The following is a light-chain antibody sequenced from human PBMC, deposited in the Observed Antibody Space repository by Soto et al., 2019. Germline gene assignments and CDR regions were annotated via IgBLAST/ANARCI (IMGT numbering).Light chain of an antibody. CDR1: SSDVGGYNY. Sequence: QSALTQPASVSGSPGQSITISCTGTSSDVGGYNYVSWYQQHPGQAPRTLIYSTNTRSSGVPDRFSGSILGTKAALTIAGAQAEDDSHYYCALYLGSGNMVFGGGTKLTVL. V-gene: IGLV2-14*01. CDR2: STN. CDR3: ALYLGSGNMV. J-gene: IGLJ3*02.